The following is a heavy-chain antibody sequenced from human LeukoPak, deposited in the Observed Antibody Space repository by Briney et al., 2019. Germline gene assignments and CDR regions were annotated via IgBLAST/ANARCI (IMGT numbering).Heavy chain of an antibody. CDR1: GVSIRGDTYY. D-gene: IGHD6-19*01. J-gene: IGHJ6*03. Sequence: PSETLSLTCTVSGVSIRGDTYYGGGIRQPPGKGLEWIGNYHIGNTYYNPSLKSRVTISEDTSKNQFSLRVNSVTAADTAVYYCARLWDSTGLYFYYYMDVWGEGTTVTVSS. CDR2: YHIGNT. V-gene: IGHV4-39*01. CDR3: ARLWDSTGLYFYYYMDV.